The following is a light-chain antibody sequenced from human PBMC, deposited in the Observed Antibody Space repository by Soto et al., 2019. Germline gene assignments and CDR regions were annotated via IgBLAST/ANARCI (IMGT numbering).Light chain of an antibody. Sequence: DIQVTQSPSSLSASVGDRVTITCRASQNINTYLNWYQQKPGKAPKLLIYAASYLQSGVPSRFSGSGSGTDFTLTNSSLQPEDFTTYYCQQSYSLPAFGLGTKVEIE. CDR1: QNINTY. J-gene: IGKJ1*01. V-gene: IGKV1-39*01. CDR3: QQSYSLPA. CDR2: AAS.